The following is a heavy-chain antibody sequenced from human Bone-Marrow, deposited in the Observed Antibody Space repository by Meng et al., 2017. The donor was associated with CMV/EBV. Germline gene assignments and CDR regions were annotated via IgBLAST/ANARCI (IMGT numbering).Heavy chain of an antibody. CDR3: ASSGSYYADY. D-gene: IGHD1-26*01. Sequence: VHRVQSGVEVEIAASSVKVSCKSSGYTFPGYYMHWVLQAPGQGLEWMGWINPNSGGTTYAQKFQGRVTMTRDTSISTAYMELSRLRSDDTAVYYCASSGSYYADYWGQGTLVTVSS. J-gene: IGHJ4*02. V-gene: IGHV1-2*02. CDR2: INPNSGGT. CDR1: GYTFPGYY.